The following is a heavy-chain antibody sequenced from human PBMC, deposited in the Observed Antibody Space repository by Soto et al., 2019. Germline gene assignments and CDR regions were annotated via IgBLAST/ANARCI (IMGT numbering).Heavy chain of an antibody. Sequence: EVQMVESGGGLVQPGGSLTLSCAPSGFTFNNFEMHWLRQAPGKGLDYVSSISGNGGATHYADSVKGRFTISRDNSKKILFLRMISLRPEDTALYDCVKDYGRNWKSGFDFWGQGTLVTVSP. D-gene: IGHD1-1*01. CDR2: ISGNGGAT. V-gene: IGHV3-64D*08. CDR1: GFTFNNFE. J-gene: IGHJ4*02. CDR3: VKDYGRNWKSGFDF.